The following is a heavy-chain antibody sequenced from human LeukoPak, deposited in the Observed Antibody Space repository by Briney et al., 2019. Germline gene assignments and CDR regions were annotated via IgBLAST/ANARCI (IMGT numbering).Heavy chain of an antibody. J-gene: IGHJ4*02. V-gene: IGHV3-23*01. CDR3: AKDTYYYDSSGYYY. CDR1: GFTFSSYA. D-gene: IGHD3-22*01. Sequence: PGGSLRLSCAASGFTFSSYATSWVRQAPGKGLEWFSAISGSGGSTYYADSVKGRFTISRDNSKNTLYLQMNSLRADDTAVYYCAKDTYYYDSSGYYYWGQGTLVTVSS. CDR2: ISGSGGST.